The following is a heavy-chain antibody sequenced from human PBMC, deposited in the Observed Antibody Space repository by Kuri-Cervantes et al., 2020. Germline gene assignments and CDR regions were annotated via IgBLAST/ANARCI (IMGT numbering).Heavy chain of an antibody. D-gene: IGHD1-26*01. CDR1: GFTFSSYD. J-gene: IGHJ4*02. CDR2: IGTAGDT. CDR3: ARVSESYYYFDY. V-gene: IGHV3-13*01. Sequence: GESLKISCAASGFTFSSYDMHWVRQATGKGLEWVSAIGTAGDTYYPGSVKGRFTISRENAKNSLYLQMNSLRAGDTAVYYCARVSESYYYFDYWGQGSLVTVSS.